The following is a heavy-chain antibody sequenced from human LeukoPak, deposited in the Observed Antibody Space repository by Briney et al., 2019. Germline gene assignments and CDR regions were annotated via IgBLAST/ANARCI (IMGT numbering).Heavy chain of an antibody. V-gene: IGHV1-8*01. CDR2: MNPNSGNT. D-gene: IGHD2-15*01. CDR1: GYAFTSYD. Sequence: ASVKVSCKASGYAFTSYDINWVRQATGQGLEWMGYMNPNSGNTGSAQKFQGRVTMTRNTSISTAYMELSSLRSEDTAVYYCATELRHQNYWGQGTLVTVSS. J-gene: IGHJ4*02. CDR3: ATELRHQNY.